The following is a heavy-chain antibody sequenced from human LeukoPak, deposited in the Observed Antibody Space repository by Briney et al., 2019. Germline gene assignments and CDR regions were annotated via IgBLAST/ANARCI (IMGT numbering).Heavy chain of an antibody. Sequence: SETLSLTCTVSGASLSDYYWSWVRQPAGKGLEWIGRIFTTGSTDYNPSLKSRVTMSRDRSKNQLFLTLTSVTAADAAVYYCARASDSIFSYYYHMDLWGKGITVTVSS. CDR1: GASLSDYY. CDR2: IFTTGST. D-gene: IGHD3-3*02. V-gene: IGHV4-4*07. J-gene: IGHJ6*03. CDR3: ARASDSIFSYYYHMDL.